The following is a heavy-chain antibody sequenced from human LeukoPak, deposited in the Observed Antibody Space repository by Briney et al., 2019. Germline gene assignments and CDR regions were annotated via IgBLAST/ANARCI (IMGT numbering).Heavy chain of an antibody. CDR1: GYTFTSYG. CDR2: ISAYNGNT. CDR3: ARAEVCSGTSCYPAYFDY. D-gene: IGHD2-2*01. Sequence: GASVKVSCKASGYTFTSYGISWVRQAPGQGLEWMGWISAYNGNTNYAQKLQGRVTMTTDTSTSTAYMELRSLRSDDTAVYYCARAEVCSGTSCYPAYFDYWGQGTLVTVSS. V-gene: IGHV1-18*01. J-gene: IGHJ4*02.